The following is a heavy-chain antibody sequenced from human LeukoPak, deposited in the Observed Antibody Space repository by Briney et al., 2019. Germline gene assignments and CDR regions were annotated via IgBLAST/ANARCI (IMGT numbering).Heavy chain of an antibody. CDR2: INPDGSDT. V-gene: IGHV3-74*01. D-gene: IGHD3-10*01. Sequence: GGSLRLSCAASGFTFSSNWMHWIRQVPGEGLVWVARINPDGSDTSYADSVKGRFTISRDNAKNTLYLQMNSMRVEDTALYYCTRDTFGARDYWGQGTLVTVSS. CDR1: GFTFSSNW. CDR3: TRDTFGARDY. J-gene: IGHJ4*02.